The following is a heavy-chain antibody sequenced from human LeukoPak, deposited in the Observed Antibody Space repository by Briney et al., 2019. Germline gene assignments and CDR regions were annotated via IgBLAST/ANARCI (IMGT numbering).Heavy chain of an antibody. V-gene: IGHV3-9*01. CDR3: AKVNEWELLGYFDY. CDR2: ISWNSGSI. J-gene: IGHJ4*02. D-gene: IGHD1-26*01. Sequence: PGRPLRLSCAASGFTFDDYAMHWVRQAPGKGLEWVSGISWNSGSIGYADSVKGRFTISRDNAKNSLYLQMNSLRAEDTALYYCAKVNEWELLGYFDYWGQGTLVTVSS. CDR1: GFTFDDYA.